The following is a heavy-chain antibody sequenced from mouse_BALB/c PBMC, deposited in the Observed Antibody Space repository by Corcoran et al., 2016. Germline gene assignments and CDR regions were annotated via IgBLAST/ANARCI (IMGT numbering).Heavy chain of an antibody. CDR3: ARRVDYYVDV. CDR1: GYTFTNYG. CDR2: INTYTGEP. D-gene: IGHD2-4*01. Sequence: QIQLVQSGPELKKPGETVKISCKASGYTFTNYGMNWVKQAPGKGLKWMGWINTYTGEPTYADDFKGRFAFSLETSASTAYLQINNLKNEDTATYFCARRVDYYVDVWGAGTTVTVSS. V-gene: IGHV9-3-1*01. J-gene: IGHJ1*01.